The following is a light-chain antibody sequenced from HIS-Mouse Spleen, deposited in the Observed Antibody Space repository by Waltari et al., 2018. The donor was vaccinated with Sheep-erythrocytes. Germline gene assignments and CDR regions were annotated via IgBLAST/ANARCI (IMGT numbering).Light chain of an antibody. J-gene: IGLJ2*01. CDR1: SSDDGGYNY. V-gene: IGLV2-14*01. CDR3: SSYTSSSTQV. Sequence: QSALTQPASVSGSPGQSITISCTGTSSDDGGYNYVPWYQQHPGKAPKHMIYQVSNRPSGVSNRFSGSKSGNTASLTISGLQAEDKADYYCSSYTSSSTQVFGGGTKLTV. CDR2: QVS.